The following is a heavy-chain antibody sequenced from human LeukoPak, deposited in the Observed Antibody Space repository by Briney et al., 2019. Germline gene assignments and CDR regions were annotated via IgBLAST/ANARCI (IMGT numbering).Heavy chain of an antibody. V-gene: IGHV3-33*01. J-gene: IGHJ4*02. CDR2: IWYDGSNK. Sequence: GGSLRLSCAASGFTFSSYGMHWVRQAPGKGLEWVAVIWYDGSNKYYADSVKGRFTISRDNSKNTLYLQMNSLRAEDTAVYYCARDPGGRGKLDYWGQGTLVTVSS. D-gene: IGHD3-16*01. CDR3: ARDPGGRGKLDY. CDR1: GFTFSSYG.